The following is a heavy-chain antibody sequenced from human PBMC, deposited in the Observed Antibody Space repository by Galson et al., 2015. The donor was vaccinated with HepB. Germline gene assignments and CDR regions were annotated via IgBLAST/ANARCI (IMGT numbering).Heavy chain of an antibody. Sequence: SLRLSCAASGFTFSSSWMNWVRQAPGKGLEWVANIKPDGSEKYYVDSVKGRFTISGDDAKNSLYLQMDSLRAEDTAVYYCARALTAAGNYWGQGTLVTVSS. CDR3: ARALTAAGNY. CDR2: IKPDGSEK. J-gene: IGHJ4*02. V-gene: IGHV3-7*01. D-gene: IGHD6-13*01. CDR1: GFTFSSSW.